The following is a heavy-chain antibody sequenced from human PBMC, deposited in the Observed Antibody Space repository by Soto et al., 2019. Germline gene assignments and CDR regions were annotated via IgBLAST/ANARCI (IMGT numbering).Heavy chain of an antibody. J-gene: IGHJ5*02. Sequence: PSETLSLTCTVSGGSISSYYWSWIRQPPGKGLEWIGCIYYSGSTNYNPSLKSRVTISVDTSKKQFSLKLSSVTAADTAVYYCARRTGTTRWSTWGQGTLVTVSS. CDR2: IYYSGST. V-gene: IGHV4-59*01. CDR1: GGSISSYY. D-gene: IGHD1-7*01. CDR3: ARRTGTTRWST.